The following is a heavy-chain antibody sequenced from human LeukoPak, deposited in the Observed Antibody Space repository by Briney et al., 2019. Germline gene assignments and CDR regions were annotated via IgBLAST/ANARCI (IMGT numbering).Heavy chain of an antibody. Sequence: SETLSLTCTVSGGSISSSSYYWGWIRQPPGKGLEWIGSIYYSGSTYYNPSLKSRVTISVDTSKNQFSLKLSSVTAADTAVYYCASSMVYAANLQYFQHWGQGTLVTVSS. D-gene: IGHD2-8*01. J-gene: IGHJ1*01. CDR2: IYYSGST. CDR3: ASSMVYAANLQYFQH. CDR1: GGSISSSSYY. V-gene: IGHV4-39*07.